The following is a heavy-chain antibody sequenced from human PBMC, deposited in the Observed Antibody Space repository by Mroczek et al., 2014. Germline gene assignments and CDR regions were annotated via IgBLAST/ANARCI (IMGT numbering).Heavy chain of an antibody. J-gene: IGHJ5*02. Sequence: VQLLETGAEVKKPGASVKVSCKASGYTFTGYYMHWVRQAPGQGLEWMGWINPNSGGTNYAQKFQGRVTMTRDTSISTAYMELSRLRSDDTAVYYCARDIGATLESGWFDPWGQGTLVTVSS. V-gene: IGHV1-2*02. D-gene: IGHD1-26*01. CDR3: ARDIGATLESGWFDP. CDR2: INPNSGGT. CDR1: GYTFTGYY.